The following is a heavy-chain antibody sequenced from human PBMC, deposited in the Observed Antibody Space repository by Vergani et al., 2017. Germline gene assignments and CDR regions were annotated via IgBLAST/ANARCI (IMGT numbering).Heavy chain of an antibody. J-gene: IGHJ3*02. D-gene: IGHD3-22*01. V-gene: IGHV1-18*01. Sequence: QVQLVQSGAEVKKPGASVKVSCKASGYTFTSYGISWVRQAPGQGLEWMGWISAYNGNTNYAQKLQGRVTMTTDTSTSTAYMELRSLRSDDTGVYYCARDLYDSSGYYYDLGYAFDIWGQGTMVTVSS. CDR3: ARDLYDSSGYYYDLGYAFDI. CDR2: ISAYNGNT. CDR1: GYTFTSYG.